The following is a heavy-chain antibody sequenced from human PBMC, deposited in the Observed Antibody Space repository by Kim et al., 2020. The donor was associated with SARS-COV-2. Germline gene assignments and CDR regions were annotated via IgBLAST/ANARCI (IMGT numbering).Heavy chain of an antibody. D-gene: IGHD6-13*01. CDR2: INHSGST. Sequence: SETLSLTCAVYGGSFSGYYWSWIRQPPGKGLEWIGEINHSGSTNYNPSLKSRVTISVDTSKNQFSLKLSSVTAADTAVYYCARGPRIAAAGISWFDPWGQGTRVTVSS. V-gene: IGHV4-34*01. J-gene: IGHJ5*02. CDR3: ARGPRIAAAGISWFDP. CDR1: GGSFSGYY.